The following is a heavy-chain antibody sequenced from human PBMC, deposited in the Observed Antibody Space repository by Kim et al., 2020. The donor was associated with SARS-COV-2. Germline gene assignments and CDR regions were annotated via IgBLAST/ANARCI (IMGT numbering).Heavy chain of an antibody. J-gene: IGHJ4*02. CDR1: GFTFSSYA. CDR2: ISGSGGST. V-gene: IGHV3-23*01. Sequence: GGSLRLSCAASGFTFSSYAMSWVRQAPGKGLEWVSAISGSGGSTYYADSVKGRFTISRDNSKNTLYLQMNSLRAEDTAVYYCAKDVVGAIPFRWLLDYWGQGTLVTVSS. CDR3: AKDVVGAIPFRWLLDY. D-gene: IGHD6-19*01.